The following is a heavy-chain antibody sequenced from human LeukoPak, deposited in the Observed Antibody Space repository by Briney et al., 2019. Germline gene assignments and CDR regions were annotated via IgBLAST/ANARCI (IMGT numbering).Heavy chain of an antibody. Sequence: PRGSLRLSCAASGFTFSSYAMSWVRQAPGKGLEWVSAISGSGGSTYYADSVKGRFTISRDNSKNTLYLQMNSLRAEDTAVYYCAKLFRFDYYGSGSYRYYFGYWGQGTLVTVSS. J-gene: IGHJ4*02. V-gene: IGHV3-23*01. CDR1: GFTFSSYA. CDR2: ISGSGGST. CDR3: AKLFRFDYYGSGSYRYYFGY. D-gene: IGHD3-10*01.